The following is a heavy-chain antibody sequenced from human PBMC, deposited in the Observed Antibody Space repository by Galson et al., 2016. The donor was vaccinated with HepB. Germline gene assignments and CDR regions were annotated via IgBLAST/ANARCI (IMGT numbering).Heavy chain of an antibody. J-gene: IGHJ5*02. Sequence: SLRLSCAASGLAFSSHWMHWVRQDLGKGLVWVSRINSDGTISNYADSVKGRFTISRDNAKNTLYLQMNSLRAEDTAVYFWVRDHSVVPTTAYNWFDPWGRGTLVTVSS. V-gene: IGHV3-74*01. CDR3: VRDHSVVPTTAYNWFDP. CDR2: INSDGTIS. CDR1: GLAFSSHW. D-gene: IGHD4-23*01.